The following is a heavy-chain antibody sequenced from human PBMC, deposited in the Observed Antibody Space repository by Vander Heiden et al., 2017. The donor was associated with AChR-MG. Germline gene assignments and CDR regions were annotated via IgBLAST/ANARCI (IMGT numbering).Heavy chain of an antibody. Sequence: EVQLLESGGGLVQPGGSLRLSCAASGFTFSSYAMNGVRQAQGKGLEWVSGISGSGDSTYYADSVKGRFTISRDNSKNTLYLQMNSLRAEDTAVYYCAKDWVAAPGAAPETFDFWGQGTMVPVSS. CDR3: AKDWVAAPGAAPETFDF. J-gene: IGHJ3*01. CDR1: GFTFSSYA. D-gene: IGHD2-15*01. V-gene: IGHV3-23*01. CDR2: ISGSGDST.